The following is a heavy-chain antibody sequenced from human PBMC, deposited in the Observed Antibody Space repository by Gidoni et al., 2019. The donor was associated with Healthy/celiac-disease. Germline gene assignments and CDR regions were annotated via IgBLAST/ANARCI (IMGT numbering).Heavy chain of an antibody. D-gene: IGHD3-22*01. J-gene: IGHJ4*02. V-gene: IGHV3-30*01. CDR3: ARDRLAYYDPGYYDY. Sequence: TISRDNSKNTMYLHMNSLRAEDTAVYYCARDRLAYYDPGYYDYWGQGTLVTVSS.